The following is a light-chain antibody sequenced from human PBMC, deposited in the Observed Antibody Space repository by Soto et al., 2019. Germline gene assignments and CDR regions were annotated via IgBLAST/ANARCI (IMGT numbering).Light chain of an antibody. V-gene: IGKV3-11*01. J-gene: IGKJ5*01. CDR3: QQRSSWPRIT. Sequence: EIVLTQSPATLSLSPGERATLSCRASQSISSYLAWYQQKPGQAPRLLIYDASNRATGIPARFSGSGYETDFTLTISSLEPEDFAVYYCQQRSSWPRITFGQGTRLEIK. CDR1: QSISSY. CDR2: DAS.